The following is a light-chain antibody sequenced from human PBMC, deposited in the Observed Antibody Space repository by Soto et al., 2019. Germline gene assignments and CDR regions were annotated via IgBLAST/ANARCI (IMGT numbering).Light chain of an antibody. J-gene: IGLJ1*01. Sequence: QSLLTQPPSASGSSGQSVTISCTGTNGDVGGYNYVSWYQQYPGKAPKLIIYEVNERPSGVPDRFSGSKSGNTASLTVSGLQTADEADYYCSSYAGSNWYVFGTGT. CDR3: SSYAGSNWYV. CDR2: EVN. V-gene: IGLV2-8*01. CDR1: NGDVGGYNY.